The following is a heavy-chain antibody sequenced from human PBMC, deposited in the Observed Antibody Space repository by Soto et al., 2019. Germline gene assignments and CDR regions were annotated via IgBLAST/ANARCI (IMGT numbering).Heavy chain of an antibody. V-gene: IGHV4-34*01. J-gene: IGHJ6*03. CDR1: GGSFRGYY. Sequence: SSETLALTCAVYGGSFRGYYWSWIRQTPGKGLEWIGEINHSGSTNYNPSLKSRVTISVDTSMNQFSLKLSSVTAADTAVYYCARMVRPSPYYYYYMDVWGKGTTVTVSS. CDR2: INHSGST. D-gene: IGHD3-10*01. CDR3: ARMVRPSPYYYYYMDV.